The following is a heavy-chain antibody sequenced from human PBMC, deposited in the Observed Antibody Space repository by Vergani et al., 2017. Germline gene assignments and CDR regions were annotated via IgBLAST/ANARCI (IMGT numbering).Heavy chain of an antibody. Sequence: VQLLESGGGLAQPGGSLRLSCAASGFTFSHYSMNWVRQAPGKGLEWIGSIYYSGSTYYNPSLESRVTMSVDTSKSQFSLKLSSVTAADTAVYYCTRHWAVVAANNWFDPWGQGTLVTVSS. J-gene: IGHJ5*02. V-gene: IGHV4-59*04. CDR2: IYYSGST. CDR1: GFTFSHYS. CDR3: TRHWAVVAANNWFDP. D-gene: IGHD2-15*01.